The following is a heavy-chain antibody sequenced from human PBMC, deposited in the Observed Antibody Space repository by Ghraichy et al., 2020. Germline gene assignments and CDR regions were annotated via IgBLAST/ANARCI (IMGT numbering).Heavy chain of an antibody. CDR3: ARVADYGGNPIDY. CDR1: GFTFSSYW. D-gene: IGHD4-23*01. J-gene: IGHJ4*02. V-gene: IGHV3-7*01. Sequence: GGSLRLSCAASGFTFSSYWMSWVRQAPGKGLEWVANIKQDGSEKYYVDSVKGRFTISRDNAKNSLYLQMNSLRAEDTAVYYCARVADYGGNPIDYWGQGTLVTVSS. CDR2: IKQDGSEK.